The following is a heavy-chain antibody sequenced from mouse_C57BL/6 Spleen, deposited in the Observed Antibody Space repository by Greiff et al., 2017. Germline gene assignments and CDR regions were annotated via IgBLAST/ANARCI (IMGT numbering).Heavy chain of an antibody. V-gene: IGHV5-9-1*02. CDR1: GFTFRSYA. Sequence: EVQLVESGEGLVKPGGSLKLSCAVSGFTFRSYAMSWVRQAPGKRLGWVAYISSGGDYIYYADTVKGRFPLSRDNARNTLYLQMSSLKSEATAMYYCTRAGYYDYDGFAYWGQGTVVTVSA. D-gene: IGHD2-4*01. J-gene: IGHJ3*01. CDR2: ISSGGDYI. CDR3: TRAGYYDYDGFAY.